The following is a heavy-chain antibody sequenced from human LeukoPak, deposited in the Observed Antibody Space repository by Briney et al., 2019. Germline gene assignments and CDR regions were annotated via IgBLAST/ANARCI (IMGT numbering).Heavy chain of an antibody. V-gene: IGHV1-2*02. J-gene: IGHJ4*02. D-gene: IGHD3-9*01. CDR1: GYTFTGYY. Sequence: ASVKVSCKASGYTFTGYYMHWVRQAPGQGLEWMGWINPNSGGTNYAQKFQGRVTMTRNTSISTAYMELSSLRSEDTAVYYCARGRTGYYIYWGQGTLVTVSS. CDR2: INPNSGGT. CDR3: ARGRTGYYIY.